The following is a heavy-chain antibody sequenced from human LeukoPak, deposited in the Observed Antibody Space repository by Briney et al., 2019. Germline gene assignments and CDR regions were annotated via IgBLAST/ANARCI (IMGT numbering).Heavy chain of an antibody. J-gene: IGHJ6*03. CDR3: AKDGDTMSGTYYYYMDV. CDR1: GFTFSSYG. CDR2: IRYDGSNK. Sequence: GGSLRLSCAASGFTFSSYGMHWVRQAPGKGLEWVAFIRYDGSNKYYADSVKGRFTISRDNSKNTLYLQMNSLRGEDTAVYYCAKDGDTMSGTYYYYMDVWGKGTTVTISS. V-gene: IGHV3-30*02. D-gene: IGHD1-26*01.